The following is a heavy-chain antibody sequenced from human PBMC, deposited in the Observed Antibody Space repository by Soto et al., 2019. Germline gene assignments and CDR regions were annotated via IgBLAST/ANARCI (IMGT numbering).Heavy chain of an antibody. D-gene: IGHD2-21*02. CDR2: INAGNGNT. CDR1: GYTFTSYA. J-gene: IGHJ4*02. Sequence: QVQLVQSGAEEKKPGASVKVSCKASGYTFTSYAMHWVRQAPGQRLEWMGWINAGNGNTKYSQKFQGRVTITRDTSASTAYMELSSLRSEDTAVYYCARAWVVVTAPDYWGQGTLVTDSS. CDR3: ARAWVVVTAPDY. V-gene: IGHV1-3*05.